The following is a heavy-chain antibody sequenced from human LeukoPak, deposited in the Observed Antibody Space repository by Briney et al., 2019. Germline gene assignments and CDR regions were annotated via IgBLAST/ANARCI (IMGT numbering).Heavy chain of an antibody. Sequence: GGSLRLSCAASGFTFSSYGMSWVRQAPGKGLEWVSAISGTGGTTYYADSVKGRFTISRDNSKNTLYLQMNSLRAEDTAVYYCAKVPQVGYCSGGSCYYYYYMDVWGKGTTVTVSS. J-gene: IGHJ6*03. CDR1: GFTFSSYG. V-gene: IGHV3-23*01. CDR2: ISGTGGTT. D-gene: IGHD2-15*01. CDR3: AKVPQVGYCSGGSCYYYYYMDV.